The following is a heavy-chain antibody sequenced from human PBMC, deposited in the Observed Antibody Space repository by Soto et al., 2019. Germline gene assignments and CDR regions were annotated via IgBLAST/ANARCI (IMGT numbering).Heavy chain of an antibody. CDR3: ARDRMVTTLYYYYGMDV. D-gene: IGHD4-17*01. J-gene: IGHJ6*02. CDR2: IYYSGST. Sequence: QVQLQESGPGLVKPSETLSLTCTVSGGSVSSGSYYWSWIRQPPGKGLEWIGYIYYSGSTNYNPSLKSRVTISVDTSKNPFSLKLSSVTAADTAVYYCARDRMVTTLYYYYGMDVWGQGTTFTVSS. CDR1: GGSVSSGSYY. V-gene: IGHV4-61*01.